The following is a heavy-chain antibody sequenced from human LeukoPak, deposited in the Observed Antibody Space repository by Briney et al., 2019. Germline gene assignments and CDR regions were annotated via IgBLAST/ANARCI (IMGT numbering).Heavy chain of an antibody. D-gene: IGHD2-2*02. Sequence: GGSLRLSCAASGFTFSSYAMSWVRQAPGKGLEWVSAISGSGGSTYYADSVKGRFTISRDNSKNTLYLQMNSLRAEDTAVYYCAKDQAPYCSSTSCYTADYWGQGTLVTVSS. J-gene: IGHJ4*02. V-gene: IGHV3-23*01. CDR3: AKDQAPYCSSTSCYTADY. CDR1: GFTFSSYA. CDR2: ISGSGGST.